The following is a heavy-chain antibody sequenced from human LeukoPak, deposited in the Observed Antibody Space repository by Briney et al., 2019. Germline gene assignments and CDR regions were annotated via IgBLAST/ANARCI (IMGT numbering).Heavy chain of an antibody. CDR1: GFTFSSYS. CDR2: ISSSSDNI. D-gene: IGHD1-26*01. J-gene: IGHJ3*02. V-gene: IGHV3-21*01. CDR3: AREEGGAGLYGFDI. Sequence: GGSLRLSCAASGFTFSSYSMNWVRQAPGKGLEWVSSISSSSDNIYYADSLKGRFTISRDNAKNSLYLQMNSLRAEDTAVYYCAREEGGAGLYGFDIWGQGTMVTVSS.